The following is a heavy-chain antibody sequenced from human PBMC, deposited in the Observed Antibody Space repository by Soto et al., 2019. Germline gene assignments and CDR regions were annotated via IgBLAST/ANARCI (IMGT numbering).Heavy chain of an antibody. J-gene: IGHJ4*02. V-gene: IGHV4-4*02. Sequence: LSLTCAVSGDSVTSNVWWSWVRQSPGKGLEWIGEAYHNGLTDYNPSLKSRVTMSVDTSKNEFSLKLTSLTAADTAIYYCVRDAAVPGESDRFDSWGQGILVTVSS. CDR3: VRDAAVPGESDRFDS. CDR2: AYHNGLT. CDR1: GDSVTSNVW. D-gene: IGHD6-19*01.